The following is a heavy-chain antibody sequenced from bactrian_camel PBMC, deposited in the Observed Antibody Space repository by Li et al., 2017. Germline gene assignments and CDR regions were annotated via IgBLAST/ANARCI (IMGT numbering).Heavy chain of an antibody. V-gene: IGHV3S31*01. Sequence: VQLVESGGGLVQPGGSLRLSCAASGFTFSRYSMSWVRQAPGKGLEWVSGINSGGESTYYADSVKGRFTISRDNAKNTLYLQMNSLETEDTAVYYCATATSGYYSDYGYNYWGQGTQVTVS. CDR2: INSGGEST. J-gene: IGHJ4*01. CDR3: ATATSGYYSDYGYNY. CDR1: GFTFSRYS. D-gene: IGHD4*01.